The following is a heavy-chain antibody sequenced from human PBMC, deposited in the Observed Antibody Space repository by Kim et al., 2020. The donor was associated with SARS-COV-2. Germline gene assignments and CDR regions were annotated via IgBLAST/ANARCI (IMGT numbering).Heavy chain of an antibody. Sequence: GGSLRLSCTISGFTFKDYSMAWVRQAPGKGLESVSGITTGGTTYYADSVKGRFTVSRDSLRNTLDLQMNGLRAEDTAVYYCAKDNILGDGFWYFDVWGRGTLVTVSS. D-gene: IGHD3-16*01. CDR1: GFTFKDYS. CDR3: AKDNILGDGFWYFDV. CDR2: ITTGGTT. V-gene: IGHV3-23*01. J-gene: IGHJ2*01.